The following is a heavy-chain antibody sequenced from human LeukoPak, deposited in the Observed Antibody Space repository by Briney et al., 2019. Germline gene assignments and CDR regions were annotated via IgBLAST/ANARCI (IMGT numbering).Heavy chain of an antibody. CDR1: GGSFSGYY. CDR2: INHSGST. CDR3: ARGYSNSGSYVGWFDP. J-gene: IGHJ5*02. D-gene: IGHD1-26*01. V-gene: IGHV4-34*01. Sequence: KPSETLSLTCAVYGGSFSGYYWSWIRQPPGKGLEWIGEINHSGSTNYNPSLKSRVTISVDTSKNQFSLKLSSVTAADTAVYYCARGYSNSGSYVGWFDPWGQGTLVTVSS.